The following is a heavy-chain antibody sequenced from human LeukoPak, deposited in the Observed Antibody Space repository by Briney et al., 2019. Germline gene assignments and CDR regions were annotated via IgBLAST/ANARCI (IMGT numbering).Heavy chain of an antibody. CDR1: GFTFSSYA. CDR3: AKDPYFLCCGDCYSDY. D-gene: IGHD2-21*02. J-gene: IGHJ4*02. V-gene: IGHV3-23*01. Sequence: PGASLRLSCAASGFTFSSYAMSWVRQAPGKGLEWVSAISGSGGSTYYADSVKGRFTISRDNSKNTLYLQMNSLRAEDTAVYYCAKDPYFLCCGDCYSDYWGQGTLVTVSS. CDR2: ISGSGGST.